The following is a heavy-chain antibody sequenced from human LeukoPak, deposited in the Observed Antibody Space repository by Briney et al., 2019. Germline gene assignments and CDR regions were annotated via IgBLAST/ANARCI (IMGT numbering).Heavy chain of an antibody. CDR3: ARFSYYYYYMDV. J-gene: IGHJ6*03. CDR2: IYYSGST. Sequence: SETLSLTCIVSGGSISSSSYYWGWIRQPPGKELEWIGSIYYSGSTYYNPSLKRRVTISVDTSKIQFSLKLSSVTAADTAVYYCARFSYYYYYMDVWGKGTTVTVSS. V-gene: IGHV4-39*01. CDR1: GGSISSSSYY.